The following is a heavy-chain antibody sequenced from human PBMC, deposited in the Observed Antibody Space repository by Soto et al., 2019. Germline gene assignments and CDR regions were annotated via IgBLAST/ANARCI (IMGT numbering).Heavy chain of an antibody. V-gene: IGHV3-30*18. CDR3: AKGFLGDSSGYYPLDY. Sequence: PGGSLRLSCAASGFTFSSYGMHWVRQAPGKGLEWVAVISYDGSNKYYADSVKGRFTISRDNSKNTLYLQMNSLRAEDTAVYYCAKGFLGDSSGYYPLDYWGQGTLVTVSS. CDR1: GFTFSSYG. D-gene: IGHD3-22*01. J-gene: IGHJ4*02. CDR2: ISYDGSNK.